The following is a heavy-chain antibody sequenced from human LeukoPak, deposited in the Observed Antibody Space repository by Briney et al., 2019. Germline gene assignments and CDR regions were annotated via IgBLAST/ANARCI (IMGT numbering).Heavy chain of an antibody. V-gene: IGHV3-33*08. Sequence: GGSLRLPCAASGFTFSNYDMHWVRQAPGKGLEWVAVIWFDGSNKFYADSVKGRFTISRDNSKNTLYLQMNSLRAEDTAVYYCASSAGALIDCWGQGTLVIVSS. CDR1: GFTFSNYD. CDR3: ASSAGALIDC. D-gene: IGHD6-19*01. CDR2: IWFDGSNK. J-gene: IGHJ4*02.